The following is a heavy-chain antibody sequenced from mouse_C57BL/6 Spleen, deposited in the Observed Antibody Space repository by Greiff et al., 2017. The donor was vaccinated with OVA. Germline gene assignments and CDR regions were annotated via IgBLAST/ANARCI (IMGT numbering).Heavy chain of an antibody. CDR1: GYTFTSYW. Sequence: QVQLQQPGAELVMPGASVKLSCKASGYTFTSYWMHWVKQRPGQGLEWIGEIDPSDSYTNYNQKFKGKSTLTVDKSSSTAYMQLSSLTSEDSAVDYCARYYGSFFDYWGQGTTLTVSS. D-gene: IGHD1-1*01. CDR3: ARYYGSFFDY. CDR2: IDPSDSYT. J-gene: IGHJ2*01. V-gene: IGHV1-69*01.